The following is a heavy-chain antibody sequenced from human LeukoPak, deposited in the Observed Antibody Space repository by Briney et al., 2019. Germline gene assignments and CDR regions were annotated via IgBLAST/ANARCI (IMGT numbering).Heavy chain of an antibody. D-gene: IGHD4-17*01. J-gene: IGHJ6*03. Sequence: GGSLRLSCAASGFTFSDYYMSWIRQAPGKGLGWVSYISSSSSTIYYADSVKGRFTISRDNAKNSLYLQMNSLRAEDTAVYYCARDYGDQDYYYYMDVWGKGTTVTVSS. CDR2: ISSSSSTI. CDR1: GFTFSDYY. V-gene: IGHV3-11*04. CDR3: ARDYGDQDYYYYMDV.